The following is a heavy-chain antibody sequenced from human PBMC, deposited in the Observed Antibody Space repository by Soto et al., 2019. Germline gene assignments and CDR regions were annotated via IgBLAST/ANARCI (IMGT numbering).Heavy chain of an antibody. Sequence: QVQLVESGGGVVQPGRSLRLSCAASGFTFSSYGMHWVRQAPGKGLEWVAVISYDGSNKYYADSVKGRFTISRDNSKNTLYLQMNSLRAEDTAVYYCAKDRIFGVVMYDYYGMDVW. D-gene: IGHD3-3*01. CDR2: ISYDGSNK. V-gene: IGHV3-30*18. CDR3: AKDRIFGVVMYDYYGMDV. J-gene: IGHJ6*01. CDR1: GFTFSSYG.